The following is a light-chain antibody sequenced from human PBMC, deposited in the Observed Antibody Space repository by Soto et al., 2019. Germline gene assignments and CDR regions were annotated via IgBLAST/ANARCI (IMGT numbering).Light chain of an antibody. V-gene: IGKV3-15*01. CDR3: QHYNSYSEA. Sequence: EIVMTQSPATLSVSLGERATLSCMASQSVRNNLAWYHQRPGQAPRLLIYAASARATGVPARFSGSGSGTEFTLTISSLQPDDFATYYCQHYNSYSEAFGQGTKVDI. J-gene: IGKJ1*01. CDR1: QSVRNN. CDR2: AAS.